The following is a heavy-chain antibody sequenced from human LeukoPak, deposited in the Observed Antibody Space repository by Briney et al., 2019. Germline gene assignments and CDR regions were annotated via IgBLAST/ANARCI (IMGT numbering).Heavy chain of an antibody. CDR1: GGSFSGYY. J-gene: IGHJ4*02. V-gene: IGHV4-34*01. CDR2: INHSGST. D-gene: IGHD3-9*01. CDR3: ARGQELTLGLDY. Sequence: PSETLSLTCAVYGGSFSGYYWSWIRQPPGKGLEWIGEINHSGSTNYNPSLKSRVTISVDTSKNQFSLKLSSVTAADTAVYYCARGQELTLGLDYWGQGTLVTVSS.